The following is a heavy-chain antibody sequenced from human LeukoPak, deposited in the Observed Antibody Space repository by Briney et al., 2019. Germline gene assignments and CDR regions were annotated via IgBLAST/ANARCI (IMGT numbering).Heavy chain of an antibody. CDR3: ARLAMYSSSWHYDY. D-gene: IGHD6-13*01. J-gene: IGHJ4*02. V-gene: IGHV3-30-3*01. Sequence: PGGSLRLSCAASGFTFSSYAMHWVRQAPGKGLEWVAVTSYDGSNKYYADSVKGRFTISRDNSKNTLYLQMNSLRAEDTAVYYCARLAMYSSSWHYDYWGQGTLVTVSS. CDR1: GFTFSSYA. CDR2: TSYDGSNK.